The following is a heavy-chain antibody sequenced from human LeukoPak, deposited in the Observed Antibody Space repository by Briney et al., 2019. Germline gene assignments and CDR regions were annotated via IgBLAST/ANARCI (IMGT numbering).Heavy chain of an antibody. J-gene: IGHJ1*01. CDR3: AIAAAGLFPGEYFQH. D-gene: IGHD6-13*01. CDR1: SGSISSSSYY. Sequence: SETLSLTCTVSSGSISSSSYYWGWIRQPPGKGLEWIGSIYYSGSTYYNPSLKSRVTISVDTSKNQFSLKLSSVTAADTAVYYCAIAAAGLFPGEYFQHWGQGTLVTVSS. CDR2: IYYSGST. V-gene: IGHV4-39*07.